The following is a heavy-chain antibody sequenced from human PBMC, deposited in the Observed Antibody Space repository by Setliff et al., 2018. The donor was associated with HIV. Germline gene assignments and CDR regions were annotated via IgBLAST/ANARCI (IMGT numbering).Heavy chain of an antibody. Sequence: SETLSLTCGLNGVPFSDYYWNWIRQSPGKGLEWIVEVNHNGNINYNPSLQSRVTISVDTSKNQFSLKLSSVTATDTAMYYCASANWNYLGYWFDPWGQGTLVTVSS. D-gene: IGHD1-7*01. CDR3: ASANWNYLGYWFDP. V-gene: IGHV4-34*01. CDR2: VNHNGNI. CDR1: GVPFSDYY. J-gene: IGHJ5*02.